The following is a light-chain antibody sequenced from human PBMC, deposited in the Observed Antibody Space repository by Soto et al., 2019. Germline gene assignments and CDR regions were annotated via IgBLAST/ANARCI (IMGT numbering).Light chain of an antibody. CDR1: QTIRSNY. Sequence: DIVVTQSPATLSVSPGERATLSCRASQTIRSNYLAWYQQKPGQAPRLLIHGASSRATGIPRRFSGSGSGTDFTLTISRLEPEDFAVYYCQMYGSSPPGTFGQGTKVDIK. CDR3: QMYGSSPPGT. CDR2: GAS. V-gene: IGKV3-20*01. J-gene: IGKJ1*01.